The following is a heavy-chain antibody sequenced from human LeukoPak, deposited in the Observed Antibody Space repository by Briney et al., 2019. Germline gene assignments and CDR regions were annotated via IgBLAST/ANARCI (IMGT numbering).Heavy chain of an antibody. D-gene: IGHD6-13*01. Sequence: GGSLRLSCAASGFTFSNAWMSWVRQAPGKGLEWVGRIKSKTDGGTTDYAAPVKGRFTISRDDSKNTLYLQMNSLKTEDTAVYYCTTDPGSSSWNSDYWGQGTLVTVSS. CDR3: TTDPGSSSWNSDY. J-gene: IGHJ4*02. V-gene: IGHV3-15*01. CDR2: IKSKTDGGTT. CDR1: GFTFSNAW.